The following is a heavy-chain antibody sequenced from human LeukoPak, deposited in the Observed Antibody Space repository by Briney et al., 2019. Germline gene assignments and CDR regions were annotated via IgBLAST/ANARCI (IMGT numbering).Heavy chain of an antibody. CDR1: GFTFSGSA. V-gene: IGHV3-73*01. CDR2: IRSKANSYAT. D-gene: IGHD2/OR15-2a*01. Sequence: GGSLRLSCAASGFTFSGSAMHWVRQASGKGLEWVGRIRSKANSYATAYAASVKGRFTISRDDSKNTAYMQMNSLKTEDTAVYYCTRLEYDYYYYYMDVWGKGTTVTVSS. CDR3: TRLEYDYYYYYMDV. J-gene: IGHJ6*03.